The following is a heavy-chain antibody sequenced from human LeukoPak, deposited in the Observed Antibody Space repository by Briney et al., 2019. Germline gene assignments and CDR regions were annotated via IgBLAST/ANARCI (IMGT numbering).Heavy chain of an antibody. CDR3: ARDPQWYGVHFDY. CDR2: IYPRDGST. D-gene: IGHD3-10*01. CDR1: GYTFTSNH. J-gene: IGHJ4*02. Sequence: ASVKVSCKASGYTFTSNHIHWVRQAPGQGLEWMGMIYPRDGSTSYAQKFQGRVTITADESTSTAYMELSSLRSEDTAVYYCARDPQWYGVHFDYWGQGTLVTVSS. V-gene: IGHV1-46*01.